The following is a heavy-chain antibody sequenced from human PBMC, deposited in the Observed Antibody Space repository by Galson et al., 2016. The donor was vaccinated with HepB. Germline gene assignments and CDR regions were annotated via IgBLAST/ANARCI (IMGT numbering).Heavy chain of an antibody. Sequence: CQASGYTFINYYLHWVRQAPGQGLEWMGVINPSDSVTNYPQKFQGRVTLTTDTSTSTVYMELTSLISDDTAVYFCVRDQTVAQVPHYFDSWGQGTLVTVSS. V-gene: IGHV1-46*01. D-gene: IGHD1-14*01. CDR3: VRDQTVAQVPHYFDS. CDR1: GYTFINYY. CDR2: INPSDSVT. J-gene: IGHJ4*02.